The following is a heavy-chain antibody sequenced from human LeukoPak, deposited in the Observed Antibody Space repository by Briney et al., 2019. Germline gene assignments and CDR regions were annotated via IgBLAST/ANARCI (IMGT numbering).Heavy chain of an antibody. D-gene: IGHD3-22*01. CDR1: GYSFNTYY. CDR3: ARDRFPDYYDSSGYYYGDAFDI. V-gene: IGHV1-2*04. CDR2: INPNSGGT. J-gene: IGHJ3*02. Sequence: AVSVKVSCKASGYSFNTYYMNWVRQAPGQGLEWMGWINPNSGGTNYAQKFQGWVTMTRDTSISTAYMELSRLRSDDTAVYYCARDRFPDYYDSSGYYYGDAFDIWGQGTMVTVSS.